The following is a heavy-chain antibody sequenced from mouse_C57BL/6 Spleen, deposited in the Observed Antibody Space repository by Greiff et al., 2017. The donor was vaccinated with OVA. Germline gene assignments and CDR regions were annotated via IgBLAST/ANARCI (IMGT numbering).Heavy chain of an antibody. CDR1: GFSLTSYG. Sequence: QVQLQQSGPGLVQPSQSLSITCTVSGFSLTSYGVHWVRQSPGKGLVWLGVIWSGGSTDYNAAFISRLSISKDNSKSQVFFKMNSLQADDTAIYYCARGDWLDYWGQGTTLTVSS. J-gene: IGHJ2*01. D-gene: IGHD3-3*01. CDR3: ARGDWLDY. CDR2: IWSGGST. V-gene: IGHV2-2*01.